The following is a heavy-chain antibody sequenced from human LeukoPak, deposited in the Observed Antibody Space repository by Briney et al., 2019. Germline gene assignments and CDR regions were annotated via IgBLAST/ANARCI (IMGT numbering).Heavy chain of an antibody. J-gene: IGHJ3*02. CDR2: IYYSGST. Sequence: PSEPLSLTCTVPGGSIRSSSYSWGWIRPPPGKGLEWTGRIYYSGSTCYTSSLKSPVTIFVDMSNDQLSLKLTSVTAADTAVYYCAAQKPTRQDAFDIWGQGTMVTVSS. V-gene: IGHV4-39*01. CDR3: AAQKPTRQDAFDI. CDR1: GGSIRSSSYS. D-gene: IGHD1-14*01.